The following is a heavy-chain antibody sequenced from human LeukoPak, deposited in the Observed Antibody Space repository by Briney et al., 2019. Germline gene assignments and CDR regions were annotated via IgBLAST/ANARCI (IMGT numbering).Heavy chain of an antibody. J-gene: IGHJ4*02. CDR3: AREGEGYDFWSGYPTH. D-gene: IGHD3-3*01. Sequence: PGGSLRLSCAASGFTFSSHSMNWVRQAPGKGLEWVSYISSSSNTIYYSDSVKGRFTISRDNAKNSLYLQMNSPRAEDTAVYYCAREGEGYDFWSGYPTHWGQGTLVTVSS. V-gene: IGHV3-48*01. CDR2: ISSSSNTI. CDR1: GFTFSSHS.